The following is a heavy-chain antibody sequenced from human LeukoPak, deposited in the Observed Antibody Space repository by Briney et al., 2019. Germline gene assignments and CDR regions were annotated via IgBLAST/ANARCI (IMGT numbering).Heavy chain of an antibody. Sequence: GGSLRLSCAASGFTFSSYAMSWVRQAPGKGLEWVSAISGSGGSTYYADSVKGRFTISRDNSKNTLYLQMNSLRAEDTAVYYCAKSGGMVLGVIRAFDIWGQGTMVTVSS. CDR3: AKSGGMVLGVIRAFDI. CDR2: ISGSGGST. CDR1: GFTFSSYA. D-gene: IGHD3-10*01. J-gene: IGHJ3*02. V-gene: IGHV3-23*01.